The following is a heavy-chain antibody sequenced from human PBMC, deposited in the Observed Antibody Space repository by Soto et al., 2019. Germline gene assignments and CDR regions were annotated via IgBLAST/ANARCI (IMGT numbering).Heavy chain of an antibody. CDR3: TRGEYQPGDA. D-gene: IGHD3-10*01. CDR2: IKEDGSKR. Sequence: EVQLVQSGGGMVQPGGSLRLSCVGSGFTFSSYWMSWVRQAPGKGLEWLANIKEDGSKRYYVDSVNGRFTISRDNAKESLFRQMNSLRAEDTAVYYCTRGEYQPGDAWGQGTLVALSS. V-gene: IGHV3-7*01. J-gene: IGHJ5*02. CDR1: GFTFSSYW.